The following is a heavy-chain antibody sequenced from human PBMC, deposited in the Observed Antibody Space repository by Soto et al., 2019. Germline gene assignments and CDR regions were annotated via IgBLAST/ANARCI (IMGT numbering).Heavy chain of an antibody. Sequence: SGPTLVNPTPPLTLTWSFSGFSLSTGGRGVGWIRQPPGKALEWLALIYWNDDERYSPSLKKRLTITKDTSKNQVVLTLTNTDPLDTATYYCAHRGYGNYPRDNWFDPWGQGTLVTVSS. D-gene: IGHD4-17*01. CDR1: GFSLSTGGRG. V-gene: IGHV2-5*01. CDR3: AHRGYGNYPRDNWFDP. J-gene: IGHJ5*02. CDR2: IYWNDDE.